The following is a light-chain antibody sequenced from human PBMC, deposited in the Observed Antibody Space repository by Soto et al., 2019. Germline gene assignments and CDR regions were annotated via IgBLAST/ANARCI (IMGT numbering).Light chain of an antibody. J-gene: IGKJ1*01. Sequence: EIVMTQSPATLSVPPGERATLSCSASQSVSSNLAWYQQKPGQAPRLLIYGASTRATGIPARFSGSGSGTEFTLTISSLQSEDFAVYYCQQYNNWPGTFGQGTKVDIK. CDR3: QQYNNWPGT. V-gene: IGKV3-15*01. CDR2: GAS. CDR1: QSVSSN.